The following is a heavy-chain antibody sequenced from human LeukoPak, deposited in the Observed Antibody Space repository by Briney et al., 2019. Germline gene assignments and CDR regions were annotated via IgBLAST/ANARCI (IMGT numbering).Heavy chain of an antibody. D-gene: IGHD3-10*01. J-gene: IGHJ3*02. V-gene: IGHV3-30*18. CDR3: ANGYYYGSGSYYKEAFDI. CDR2: ISYDGSNK. Sequence: GGSLRLSCAASGFTFSNYGMHWVRQAPGKGLEWVVVISYDGSNKYYADSVKGRFTISRDNSKNTLYLQMNSLRAEDTAVYYCANGYYYGSGSYYKEAFDIWAKGRWSPSLQ. CDR1: GFTFSNYG.